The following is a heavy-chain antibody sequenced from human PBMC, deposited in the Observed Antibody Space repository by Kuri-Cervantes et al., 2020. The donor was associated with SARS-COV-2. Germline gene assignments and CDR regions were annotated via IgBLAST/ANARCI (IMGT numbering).Heavy chain of an antibody. CDR2: IRSRFFSETR. CDR1: GFTFGDYA. Sequence: GGSLRLSCTASGFTFGDYAMSWVRQAPGRGLEWVGFIRSRFFSETRQYAASVRDRFTISRDDSKSIAYLQMNSLKTEDTAVYYCTRIYCSGGGCQRFFDTWGQGTLVTVSS. V-gene: IGHV3-49*04. CDR3: TRIYCSGGGCQRFFDT. D-gene: IGHD2-15*01. J-gene: IGHJ4*02.